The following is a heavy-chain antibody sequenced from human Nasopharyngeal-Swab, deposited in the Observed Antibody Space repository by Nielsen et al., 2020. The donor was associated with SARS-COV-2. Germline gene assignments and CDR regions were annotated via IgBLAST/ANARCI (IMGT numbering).Heavy chain of an antibody. CDR3: AGDGLDYDFWSAYFMDV. D-gene: IGHD3-3*01. CDR2: IGSSSSYI. V-gene: IGHV3-21*01. CDR1: GFTFNNYN. Sequence: GESLKISCAASGFTFNNYNFNWVRQAPGKGLEWVSSIGSSSSYIYYADSVKGRFTISRDNAKNSLYLQMNSLRAEDTAVYYCAGDGLDYDFWSAYFMDVWGQGTTVTVSS. J-gene: IGHJ6*02.